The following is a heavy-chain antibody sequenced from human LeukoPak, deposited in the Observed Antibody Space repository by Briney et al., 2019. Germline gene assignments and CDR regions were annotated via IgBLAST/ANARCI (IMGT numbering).Heavy chain of an antibody. J-gene: IGHJ4*02. Sequence: GGSLRLSCAASGFTFSSYWMSWVRQAPGKGLEWVANIKQDGSEKYYVDSVKGRFTISRDNAKNSLYLQMNSLRAEDTAVYYYARDGTTYYFDYWGQGTLVTVSS. CDR2: IKQDGSEK. CDR1: GFTFSSYW. CDR3: ARDGTTYYFDY. D-gene: IGHD2/OR15-2a*01. V-gene: IGHV3-7*05.